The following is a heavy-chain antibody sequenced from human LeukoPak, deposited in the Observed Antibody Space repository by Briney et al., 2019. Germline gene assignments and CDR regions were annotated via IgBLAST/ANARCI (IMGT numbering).Heavy chain of an antibody. CDR1: GFTVSSNY. V-gene: IGHV3-66*01. CDR3: ARVRSGYDSLDY. CDR2: IYSGGST. D-gene: IGHD5-12*01. Sequence: GGSLRLSCAASGFTVSSNYMSWVRQAPGKGLEWVSVIYSGGSTYYADSVKGRFTISRDNSKSTLYLQMNSLRAEDTAVYYCARVRSGYDSLDYWGQGALVTVSS. J-gene: IGHJ4*02.